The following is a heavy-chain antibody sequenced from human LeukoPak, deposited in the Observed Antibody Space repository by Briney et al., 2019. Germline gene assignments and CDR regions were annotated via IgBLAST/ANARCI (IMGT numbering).Heavy chain of an antibody. Sequence: ASVKVSCKASGYTFTSYDINWVRQATGQGLEWMGWINPNSGNTGYAHKFHGRVTMPRNTSTSTAYMQLSSLRSEDTAVYYCARGGTAMSPWGQGTLVTVSS. CDR1: GYTFTSYD. D-gene: IGHD5-18*01. CDR3: ARGGTAMSP. CDR2: INPNSGNT. J-gene: IGHJ5*02. V-gene: IGHV1-8*01.